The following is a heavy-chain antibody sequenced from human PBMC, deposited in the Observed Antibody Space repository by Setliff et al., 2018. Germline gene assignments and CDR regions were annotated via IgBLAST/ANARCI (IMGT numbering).Heavy chain of an antibody. CDR1: GFTFSSYW. Sequence: GGSLRLSCAASGFTFSSYWMSWVRQAPGKGLEWVANIKQDGSEKYYVDSVKGRFTISRDNAKNSLYLQMNSLRAEDTAVYYCARDRGADSGSYAEYFQHWGQGTLVTVSS. CDR3: ARDRGADSGSYAEYFQH. CDR2: IKQDGSEK. J-gene: IGHJ1*01. D-gene: IGHD1-26*01. V-gene: IGHV3-7*03.